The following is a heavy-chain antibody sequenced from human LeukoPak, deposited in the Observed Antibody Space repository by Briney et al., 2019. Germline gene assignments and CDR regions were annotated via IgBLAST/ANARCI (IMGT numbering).Heavy chain of an antibody. CDR1: GYTFTSYG. CDR3: ARDRVAAAGESDAFDI. CDR2: ISAYNGNT. V-gene: IGHV1-18*01. Sequence: ASVKVSCKASGYTFTSYGISRVRQAPGQGLEWMGWISAYNGNTNYAQKLQGRVTMTTDTSTSTAYMELRSLRSDDTAVYYCARDRVAAAGESDAFDIWGQGTMVTVSS. J-gene: IGHJ3*02. D-gene: IGHD6-13*01.